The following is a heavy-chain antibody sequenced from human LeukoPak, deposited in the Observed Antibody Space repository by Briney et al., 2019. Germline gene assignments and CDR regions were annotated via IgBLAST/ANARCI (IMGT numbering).Heavy chain of an antibody. CDR1: EFTFSSSA. CDR2: IKPDGSEK. CDR3: ARVGGVYESDF. J-gene: IGHJ4*02. D-gene: IGHD3-16*01. V-gene: IGHV3-7*01. Sequence: GGSLRLSCAASEFTFSSSAMSWVRQAPGKGLEWVASIKPDGSEKYYVDSMKGRFTISRDNAKNSLFLQMNSLRAEDTAVYYCARVGGVYESDFWGQGTLVTVSS.